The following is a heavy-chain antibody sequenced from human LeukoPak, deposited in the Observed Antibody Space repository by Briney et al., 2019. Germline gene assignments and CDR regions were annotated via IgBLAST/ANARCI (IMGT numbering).Heavy chain of an antibody. Sequence: PGGSLRLSCAASGFTFDDYAMHWVRQAPGKGLEWVSGISWNSGSIGYADSVKGRFTISRDNAKNSLYLQMNSLRAEDTALYYCAKDISGFYGPYDYWGQGTLVTVSS. J-gene: IGHJ4*02. V-gene: IGHV3-9*01. CDR1: GFTFDDYA. CDR2: ISWNSGSI. CDR3: AKDISGFYGPYDY. D-gene: IGHD4-17*01.